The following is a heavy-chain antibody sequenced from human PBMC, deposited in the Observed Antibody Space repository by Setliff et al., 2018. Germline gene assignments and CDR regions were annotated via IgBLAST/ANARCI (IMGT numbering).Heavy chain of an antibody. CDR2: IYSGGST. CDR1: GFTVSSNY. V-gene: IGHV3-66*01. Sequence: GSLRPSCAASGFTVSSNYMSWVRQAPGKGLEWVSVIYSGGSTYYADSVKGRFTISRDNSKNTLYLQMNSLRAEDTAVYYCARDKGSAAAGTAYYYGMDVWGQGTTVTSP. J-gene: IGHJ6*02. CDR3: ARDKGSAAAGTAYYYGMDV. D-gene: IGHD6-13*01.